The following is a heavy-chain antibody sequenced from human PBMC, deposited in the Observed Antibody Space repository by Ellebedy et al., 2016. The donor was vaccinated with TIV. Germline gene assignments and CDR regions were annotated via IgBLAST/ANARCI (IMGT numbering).Heavy chain of an antibody. D-gene: IGHD2/OR15-2a*01. J-gene: IGHJ6*02. CDR1: GASVSNNGAA. CDR2: TYYRSKWVT. Sequence: MPSETLSLTCAIYGASVSNNGAAWNWIRQSTSRGLEWLGRTYYRSKWVTDYAVSVKSLITINPDTSKNQFPLQLTSVTPEDTAVYFWASDPSWCYSWRDVWGQGTAVTVSS. CDR3: ASDPSWCYSWRDV. V-gene: IGHV6-1*01.